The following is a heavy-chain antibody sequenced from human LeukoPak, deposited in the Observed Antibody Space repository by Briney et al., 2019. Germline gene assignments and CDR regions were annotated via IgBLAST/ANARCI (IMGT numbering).Heavy chain of an antibody. J-gene: IGHJ3*02. CDR2: ISDYSGHT. D-gene: IGHD5-18*01. V-gene: IGHV1-18*01. Sequence: ASVKVSCKASGYTFTDYGINWVRQAPGRGLEWMGWISDYSGHTDYPQKLQGTVSMTTDTSTSTAYLELRRLKSDDTAVYYCARAEPRGYSHGYEVDSLDIWGQGTMVTVSS. CDR3: ARAEPRGYSHGYEVDSLDI. CDR1: GYTFTDYG.